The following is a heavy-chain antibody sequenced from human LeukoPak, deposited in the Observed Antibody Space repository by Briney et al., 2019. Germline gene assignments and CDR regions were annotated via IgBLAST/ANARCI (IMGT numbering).Heavy chain of an antibody. CDR1: GGSISSYY. Sequence: SETLSLTCTVSGGSISSYYWSWIRQPPGKGLEWIGRIYTSGSTNYNPSLKSRVTISVDTSKNQFSLKLSSVTAADTAVYYCARDHPSGSYFHYWGQGTLVTVSS. CDR2: IYTSGST. D-gene: IGHD1-26*01. CDR3: ARDHPSGSYFHY. V-gene: IGHV4-4*08. J-gene: IGHJ4*02.